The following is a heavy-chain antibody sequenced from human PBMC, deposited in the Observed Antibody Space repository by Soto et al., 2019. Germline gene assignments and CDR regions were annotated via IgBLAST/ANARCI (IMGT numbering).Heavy chain of an antibody. V-gene: IGHV3-30*18. CDR2: ISADGSDK. J-gene: IGHJ4*02. CDR3: VKGTAVARQHFAN. D-gene: IGHD6-19*01. Sequence: QVQLVESGGGVVQPERSLRLSCATSGFTFSDFGMHWVRQAPGRGLEWVAAISADGSDKYYVGSVQGRFTISRDNTKNALYLQMSSLRTEDMAVYYCVKGTAVARQHFANWGQGTLVTVSS. CDR1: GFTFSDFG.